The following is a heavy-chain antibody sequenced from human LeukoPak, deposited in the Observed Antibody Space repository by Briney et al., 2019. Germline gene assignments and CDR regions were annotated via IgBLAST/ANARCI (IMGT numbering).Heavy chain of an antibody. J-gene: IGHJ4*02. D-gene: IGHD6-6*01. V-gene: IGHV4-59*08. CDR2: IYYSGGT. CDR1: GGSISSYY. CDR3: ARLWDSSSSLDY. Sequence: SETLSLTCTVSGGSISSYYWTWIRQPPGKGLGLEWIGYIYYSGGTNYNPSLMSRVTISIDTSKNQVSLKLSSVTAADTAVYYCARLWDSSSSLDYWGQGTLVTVSS.